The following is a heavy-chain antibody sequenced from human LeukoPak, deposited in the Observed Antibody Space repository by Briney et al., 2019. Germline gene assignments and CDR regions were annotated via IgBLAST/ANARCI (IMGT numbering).Heavy chain of an antibody. Sequence: GESLKISLKASGYTFTHQWIGWGRHKSASGLEWRGIIYPRDSDTRYSPSLQGHVSLSADTSINTAYLEWSRLEASATAIYYCARHSDVIGAIWGQGTLVTVSS. CDR3: ARHSDVIGAI. D-gene: IGHD3-10*01. CDR1: GYTFTHQW. CDR2: IYPRDSDT. J-gene: IGHJ4*02. V-gene: IGHV5-51*01.